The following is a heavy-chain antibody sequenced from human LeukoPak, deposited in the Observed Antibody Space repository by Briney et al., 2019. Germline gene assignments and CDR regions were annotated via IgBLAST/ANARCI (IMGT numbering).Heavy chain of an antibody. CDR2: INPNSGGT. J-gene: IGHJ3*02. CDR3: ARWGETGDYAVHAFDI. CDR1: GYTFTGYY. D-gene: IGHD2-21*02. V-gene: IGHV1-2*02. Sequence: ASVKVSCKASGYTFTGYYMHWVRQAPGQGREWMGWINPNSGGTNYAQKFQGRVTMTRDTSISTAYMELSRLRSDDTAVYYCARWGETGDYAVHAFDIWGQGTMVTVSS.